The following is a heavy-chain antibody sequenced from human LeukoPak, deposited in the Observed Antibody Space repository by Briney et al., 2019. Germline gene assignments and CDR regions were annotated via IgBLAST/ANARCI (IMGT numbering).Heavy chain of an antibody. D-gene: IGHD6-13*01. CDR2: IYYSGST. CDR3: ATGGGYHALYFDY. V-gene: IGHV4-59*08. J-gene: IGHJ4*02. Sequence: SETLSLTCTVSGGSISSYYWSWIRQPPGKGLEWIGYIYYSGSTNCNPSLKSRVTISVDTSKNQFSLKLSSVTAADTAVYYYATGGGYHALYFDYWGQGTLVTVSS. CDR1: GGSISSYY.